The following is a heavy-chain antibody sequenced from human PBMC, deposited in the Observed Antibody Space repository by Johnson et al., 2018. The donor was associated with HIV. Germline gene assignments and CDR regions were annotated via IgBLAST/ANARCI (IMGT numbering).Heavy chain of an antibody. CDR3: ARGVTGYSYGT. CDR1: GFTFSSYG. J-gene: IGHJ3*01. V-gene: IGHV3-30*03. Sequence: QVQLVESGGGVVQPGRSLRLSCAASGFTFSSYGMHWVRQAPGKGLEWVAVISYDGSNKYYADSVKGRFTISRDNSKNTLYLQMNSLRAEDTAVYYCARGVTGYSYGTWGQGTMVTVSS. D-gene: IGHD5-18*01. CDR2: ISYDGSNK.